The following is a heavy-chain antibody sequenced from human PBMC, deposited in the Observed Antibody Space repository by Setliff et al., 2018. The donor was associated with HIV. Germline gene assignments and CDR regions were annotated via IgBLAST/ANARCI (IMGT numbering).Heavy chain of an antibody. D-gene: IGHD2-21*01. V-gene: IGHV5-51*01. J-gene: IGHJ5*01. CDR1: EYSFTNNW. Sequence: PGESLKISCKGSEYSFTNNWIGWVRQMPGKGLEWMGIIYPDDSATRYSPSFQGQVTISADKSINTAYLRWRRLRASDTAMYYCAKHGFERKSPYNWFDSWGQGTLVTVSS. CDR2: IYPDDSAT. CDR3: AKHGFERKSPYNWFDS.